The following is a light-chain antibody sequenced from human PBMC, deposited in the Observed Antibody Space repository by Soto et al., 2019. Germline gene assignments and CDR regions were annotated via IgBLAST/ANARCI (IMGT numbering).Light chain of an antibody. CDR3: QQYSPWPQWT. Sequence: EILMTQSPATLAVSPGHRETRSCRDSQNIGPKLVWYPPKPRQAPRLLLYGASTRATGVPARFSGSGSGTDFTLTVSSLQSEDFAVYYCQQYSPWPQWTFGHGTKVDTK. V-gene: IGKV3-15*01. CDR1: QNIGPK. J-gene: IGKJ1*01. CDR2: GAS.